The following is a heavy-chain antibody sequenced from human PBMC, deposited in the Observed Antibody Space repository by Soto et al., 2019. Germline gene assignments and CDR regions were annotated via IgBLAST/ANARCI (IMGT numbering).Heavy chain of an antibody. J-gene: IGHJ3*02. CDR2: ISAYNGNT. D-gene: IGHD3-10*01. Sequence: ASVKVSCKASGYTFTSSGISWVRQAPGQGLEWMGWISAYNGNTNYAQKLQGRVTMTTDTSTSTAYMELRSLRSDDTAVYYCARDSVVGSGFDAFDIWGQGTMVTVSS. V-gene: IGHV1-18*01. CDR1: GYTFTSSG. CDR3: ARDSVVGSGFDAFDI.